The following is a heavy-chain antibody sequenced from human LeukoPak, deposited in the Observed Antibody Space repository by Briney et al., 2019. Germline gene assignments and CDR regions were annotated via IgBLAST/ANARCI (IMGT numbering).Heavy chain of an antibody. V-gene: IGHV3-11*05. CDR3: ARVPATAGADY. Sequence: GGSLRLSCAASGFTFSDYYMGWIRQAPGKGLEWVSYISSTSSYTNYADSVKGRFTISRDNAKNSLYLQINSLRVDDTAVYYCARVPATAGADYWGQGTLVTVSS. J-gene: IGHJ4*02. CDR1: GFTFSDYY. CDR2: ISSTSSYT. D-gene: IGHD6-13*01.